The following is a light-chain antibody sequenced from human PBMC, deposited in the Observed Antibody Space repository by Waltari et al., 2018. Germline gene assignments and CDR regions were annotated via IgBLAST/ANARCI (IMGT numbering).Light chain of an antibody. CDR3: QQYRSLPLT. CDR2: AVP. V-gene: IGKV1-33*01. CDR1: QDTGDS. J-gene: IGKJ2*01. Sequence: DIQLTQTPSSLSASVGDRLTITCQASQDTGDSLNWFQHKPGTPPELLIYAVPRLDYGVPSRFTGSRSGTNYSFSITNLQPDDIATYFCQQYRSLPLTFGQGTK.